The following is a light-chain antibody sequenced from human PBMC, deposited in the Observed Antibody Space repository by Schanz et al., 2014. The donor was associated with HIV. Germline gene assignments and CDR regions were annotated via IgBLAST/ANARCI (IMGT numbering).Light chain of an antibody. V-gene: IGKV3-20*01. J-gene: IGKJ1*01. CDR1: QSVSSSS. CDR2: GAS. Sequence: EIVLTQSPGTLSLSPGERATLSCRASQSVSSSSLAWYQQKPGQAPRLLVYGASSRAAGIPDRFSGSGSGTDFTLTINRLEPEDFAVYYCQQYGVSPPWTFGQGTKVEIK. CDR3: QQYGVSPPWT.